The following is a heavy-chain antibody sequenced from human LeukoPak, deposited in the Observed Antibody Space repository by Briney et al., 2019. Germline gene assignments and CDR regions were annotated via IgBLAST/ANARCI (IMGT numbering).Heavy chain of an antibody. CDR2: IYYSGST. Sequence: PSETLSLTCTVSGGSISSYYWSWIRQPPGKGLEWIRYIYYSGSTNYNPSLKSRVTISVDTSKNQFSLKLSSVTAADTAVYYCARDTLHCSSTSCPYYMDVWGRGTTVTVSS. CDR1: GGSISSYY. D-gene: IGHD2-2*01. CDR3: ARDTLHCSSTSCPYYMDV. J-gene: IGHJ6*03. V-gene: IGHV4-59*01.